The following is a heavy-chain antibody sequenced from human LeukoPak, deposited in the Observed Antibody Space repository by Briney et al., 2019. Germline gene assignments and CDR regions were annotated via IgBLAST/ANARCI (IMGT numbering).Heavy chain of an antibody. V-gene: IGHV1-18*01. CDR3: ARSFGSGYYSV. D-gene: IGHD3-3*01. Sequence: ASVKVSCKASGYTFTSYGISWVRQAPGQGLEWMGWISAYNGNTNYAQKFQGRVTMTRDTSISTAYMELSRLRSDDTAVYYCARSFGSGYYSVWGQGTLVTVSS. CDR1: GYTFTSYG. CDR2: ISAYNGNT. J-gene: IGHJ4*02.